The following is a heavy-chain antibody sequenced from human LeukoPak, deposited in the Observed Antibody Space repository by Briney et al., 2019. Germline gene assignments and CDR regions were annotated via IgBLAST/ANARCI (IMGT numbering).Heavy chain of an antibody. CDR3: ARGDYGDFRIFYTLFDY. J-gene: IGHJ4*02. CDR1: GYTFTNYD. V-gene: IGHV1-8*01. D-gene: IGHD4-17*01. CDR2: VNPDSGNT. Sequence: ASVKVSCKASGYTFTNYDINWVRQATGQGLEWMGWVNPDSGNTGYAQKFQGRVTMTRNTSISTAYMELSSLRSEDTAMYYCARGDYGDFRIFYTLFDYWGQGTLVTVSS.